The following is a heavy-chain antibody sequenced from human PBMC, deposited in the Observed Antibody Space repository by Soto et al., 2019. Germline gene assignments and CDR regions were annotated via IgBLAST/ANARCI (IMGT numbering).Heavy chain of an antibody. Sequence: GSLRLSCAASGFTFSSYWMSWVRQAPGKGLEWVANIKQDGSEKYYVDSVKGRFTISRDNAKNSLYLQMNSLRAEDTAVYYCARDFSGVLWFGELLSWGQGTLVTVSS. CDR3: ARDFSGVLWFGELLS. D-gene: IGHD3-10*01. V-gene: IGHV3-7*03. J-gene: IGHJ4*02. CDR1: GFTFSSYW. CDR2: IKQDGSEK.